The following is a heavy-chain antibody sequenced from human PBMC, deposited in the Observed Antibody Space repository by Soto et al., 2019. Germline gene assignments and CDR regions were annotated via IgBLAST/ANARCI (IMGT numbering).Heavy chain of an antibody. V-gene: IGHV3-48*03. CDR1: GFTFSSYE. J-gene: IGHJ6*02. Sequence: GGSLRLSCAASGFTFSSYEMNWVRQAPGKGLEWVSYISSSGSTIYYADSVKGRFTISRDNAKNSLYLQMNSLRAEDTAVYYCASSGVITSSYYYYGMDVWGQGTTVTVSS. CDR3: ASSGVITSSYYYYGMDV. D-gene: IGHD3-16*01. CDR2: ISSSGSTI.